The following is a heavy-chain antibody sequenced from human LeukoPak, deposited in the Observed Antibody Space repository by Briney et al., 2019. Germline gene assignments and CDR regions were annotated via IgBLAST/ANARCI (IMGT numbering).Heavy chain of an antibody. CDR2: INPSGGST. CDR1: GYTFTSYY. Sequence: ASVKVSCKASGYTFTSYYMHWVRQAPGQGLEWMGIINPSGGSTSYAQKFQGRVTMTRDTSISTAYMELSSLRSDDTAVYYCARGCISTTCYTSGFDYWGQGTLVTVSS. CDR3: ARGCISTTCYTSGFDY. V-gene: IGHV1-46*01. J-gene: IGHJ4*02. D-gene: IGHD2-2*02.